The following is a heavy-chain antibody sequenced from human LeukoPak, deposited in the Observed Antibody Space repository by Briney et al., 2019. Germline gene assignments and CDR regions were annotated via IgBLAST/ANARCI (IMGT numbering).Heavy chain of an antibody. V-gene: IGHV3-48*01. J-gene: IGHJ4*02. CDR1: GFTFSSYS. Sequence: GGSLRLSCAASGFTFSSYSMNWVRQAPGKGLEWVSYISSSSSTIYYADSVKGRFTISRDNAKNSLYLQMNSLRAEDTAVYYCARDLARDGWLQKKDYWGQGTLVTVSS. D-gene: IGHD5-24*01. CDR2: ISSSSSTI. CDR3: ARDLARDGWLQKKDY.